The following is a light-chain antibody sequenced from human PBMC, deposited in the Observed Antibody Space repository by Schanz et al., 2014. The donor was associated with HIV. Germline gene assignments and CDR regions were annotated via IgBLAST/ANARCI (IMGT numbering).Light chain of an antibody. J-gene: IGKJ2*01. CDR3: QQCVTYPYA. CDR1: QTIGRL. CDR2: QAS. V-gene: IGKV1-5*03. Sequence: IQMTQSPSTVSTSVGDRVTITCRASQTIGRLLAWYQQKPGRAPKLLIYQASILETGVPPRFSGSGSGTSFTLTITSLQPDDFATYYCQQCVTYPYAFGQGTKLDIQ.